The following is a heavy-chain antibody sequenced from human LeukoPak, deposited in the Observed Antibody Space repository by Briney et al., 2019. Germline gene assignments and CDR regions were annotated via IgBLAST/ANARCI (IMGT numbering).Heavy chain of an antibody. V-gene: IGHV5-51*01. CDR3: ATARDRSYGGFDF. CDR2: IYPGDSDT. J-gene: IGHJ4*02. D-gene: IGHD3-16*01. CDR1: GYXFSNFW. Sequence: GESLKISCNGSGYXFSNFWICWVRQMPGKGLEWMGTIYPGDSDTRYSPSFHGQVTISADKSISTTYLQWSSLKASDTAMYYCATARDRSYGGFDFWGQGTVVTVSS.